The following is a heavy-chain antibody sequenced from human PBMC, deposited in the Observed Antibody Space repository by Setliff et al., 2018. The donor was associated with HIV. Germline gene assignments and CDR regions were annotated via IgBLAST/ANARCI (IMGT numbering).Heavy chain of an antibody. CDR3: ARGDTTPIYPNYMDV. Sequence: PGGSLRLSCAASGFTFSSHNMNWVRQAPGKGLEWVSSISPSGSYIYYADSMKGRFTISRDNAKNSLYLQMNNLRAEDTAVCYCARGDTTPIYPNYMDVWGKGTTVTVS. CDR1: GFTFSSHN. D-gene: IGHD2-21*02. V-gene: IGHV3-21*01. J-gene: IGHJ6*03. CDR2: ISPSGSYI.